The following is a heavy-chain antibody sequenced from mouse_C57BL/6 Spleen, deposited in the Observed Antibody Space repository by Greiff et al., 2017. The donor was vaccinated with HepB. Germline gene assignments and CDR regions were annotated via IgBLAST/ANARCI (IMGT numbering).Heavy chain of an antibody. CDR2: IYPRSGNT. D-gene: IGHD2-4*01. CDR3: ASLYDYLFAY. J-gene: IGHJ3*01. V-gene: IGHV1-81*01. Sequence: QVHVKQSGAELARPGASVKLSCKASGYTFTSYGISWVKQRTGQGLEWIGEIYPRSGNTYYNEKFKGKATLTADKSSSTAYMELRSLTSEDSAVYFCASLYDYLFAYWGQGTLVTVSA. CDR1: GYTFTSYG.